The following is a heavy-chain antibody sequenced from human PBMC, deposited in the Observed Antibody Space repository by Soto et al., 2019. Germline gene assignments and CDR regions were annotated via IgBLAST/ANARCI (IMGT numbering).Heavy chain of an antibody. V-gene: IGHV3-30*03. D-gene: IGHD4-17*01. CDR2: ISYDGSKK. CDR1: GFTFRNYA. CDR3: VRAPGSATVTTSYVDY. Sequence: GGSLRLSCAASGFTFRNYAMHWVRQAPGKGLEWVVVISYDGSKKYYADSLEGRFTIPRDNSNNTLYLQMNSLTDEDTAVYYCVRAPGSATVTTSYVDYWGQGTMVTVYS. J-gene: IGHJ4*02.